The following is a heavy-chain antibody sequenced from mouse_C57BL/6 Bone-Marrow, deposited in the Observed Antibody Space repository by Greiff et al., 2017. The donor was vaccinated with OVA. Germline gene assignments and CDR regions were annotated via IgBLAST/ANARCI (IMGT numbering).Heavy chain of an antibody. V-gene: IGHV14-3*01. CDR3: ARRDYGSSCGDY. D-gene: IGHD1-1*01. J-gene: IGHJ2*01. CDR2: IDPANGNT. Sequence: VQLQQPVAELVRPGASVKLSCTASGFNIKNTYMHWVKQRPEQGLEWIGRIDPANGNTKYAPKFQGKATITADTSSNTAYLQLSSLTSEDSAVYFCARRDYGSSCGDYWGQGTTLTVSS. CDR1: GFNIKNTY.